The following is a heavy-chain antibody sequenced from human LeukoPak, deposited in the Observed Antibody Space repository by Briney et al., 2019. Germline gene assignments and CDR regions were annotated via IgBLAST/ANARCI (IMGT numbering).Heavy chain of an antibody. J-gene: IGHJ4*02. CDR3: ARDLGSLPAIFFDY. CDR2: ISAYNGKI. D-gene: IGHD2-2*01. Sequence: SVKVSRKTSGYTLTDFGVSRVREAAGQGLEWMRWISAYNGKINYVKRFQGRVTMTPETPTSTAHMELRTLRSDHTAVYYCARDLGSLPAIFFDYWGQGTLVTVSS. V-gene: IGHV1-18*04. CDR1: GYTLTDFG.